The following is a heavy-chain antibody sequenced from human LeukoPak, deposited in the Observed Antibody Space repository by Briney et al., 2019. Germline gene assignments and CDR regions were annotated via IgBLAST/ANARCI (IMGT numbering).Heavy chain of an antibody. CDR2: ISGSGGST. V-gene: IGHV3-23*01. J-gene: IGHJ4*02. CDR1: GFSFSSYA. D-gene: IGHD3-10*01. CDR3: ARGPQTVIGFDY. Sequence: GGSLRLSCAASGFSFSSYAMSWVRQAPGKGLEWVSAISGSGGSTYYADSVKGRFTISRENSKNTLYLQMNSLRAEDTAVYYCARGPQTVIGFDYWGQGTLVTVSS.